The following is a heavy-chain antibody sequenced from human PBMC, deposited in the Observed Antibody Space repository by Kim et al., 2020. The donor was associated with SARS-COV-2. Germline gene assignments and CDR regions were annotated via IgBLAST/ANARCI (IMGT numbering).Heavy chain of an antibody. CDR1: GFTFSSYS. CDR2: ISSSSNYI. V-gene: IGHV3-21*01. J-gene: IGHJ6*01. D-gene: IGHD6-19*01. CDR3: ARDGSGTAVAGFYYYYGM. Sequence: GGSLRLSCAASGFTFSSYSMNWVRQAPGKGLEWVSSISSSSNYIYYADSVKGRFTTSRDNAKNSLYLQMNSLKAEDMAVYYCARDGSGTAVAGFYYYYGM.